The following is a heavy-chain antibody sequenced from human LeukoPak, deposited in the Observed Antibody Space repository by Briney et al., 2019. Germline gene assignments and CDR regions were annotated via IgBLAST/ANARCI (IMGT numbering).Heavy chain of an antibody. CDR3: AKEENDYGDYHDAFGI. V-gene: IGHV3-53*01. Sequence: GGSLRLSCAASGFTVSSNYMSWVRQAPGKGLEWVSVIYSGGSTYYADSVKGRFTISRDNSKNTLYLQMNSLRAEDTAVYYCAKEENDYGDYHDAFGIWGQGTMVTVSS. D-gene: IGHD4-17*01. CDR1: GFTVSSNY. J-gene: IGHJ3*02. CDR2: IYSGGST.